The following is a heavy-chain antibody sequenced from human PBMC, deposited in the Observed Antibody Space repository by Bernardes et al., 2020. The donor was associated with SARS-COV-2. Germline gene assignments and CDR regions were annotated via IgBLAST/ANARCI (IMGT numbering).Heavy chain of an antibody. V-gene: IGHV3-7*01. D-gene: IGHD3-16*01. Sequence: GGSLRLSCAASGFTFSSYWMSWVRQAPDGKGLEWVANIKQDGSEIYYVDSVKGRFTISRDNAKKSLYLQMNSLRAEDTAVYYWARDRAWGEPHGMDVWGQGTTVTVSS. CDR2: IKQDGSEI. CDR1: GFTFSSYW. CDR3: ARDRAWGEPHGMDV. J-gene: IGHJ6*02.